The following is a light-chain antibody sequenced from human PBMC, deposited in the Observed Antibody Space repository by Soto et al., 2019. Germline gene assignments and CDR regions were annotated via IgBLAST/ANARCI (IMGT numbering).Light chain of an antibody. CDR2: AAS. Sequence: DFLMTQSPSSVSAVVGDRVIIACRASQHISTWLAWYQQKPGEAPRLLIFAASRLQSGVPSRFSGSGSGTDFTLTINGLQPEDFATYYCQQADSFPLTFGGGTKVEVK. CDR3: QQADSFPLT. V-gene: IGKV1D-12*01. CDR1: QHISTW. J-gene: IGKJ4*01.